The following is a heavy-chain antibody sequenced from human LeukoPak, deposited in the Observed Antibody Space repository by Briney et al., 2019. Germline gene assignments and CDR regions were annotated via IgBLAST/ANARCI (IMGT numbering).Heavy chain of an antibody. CDR1: GYSISSGYY. J-gene: IGHJ4*02. D-gene: IGHD1-26*01. CDR3: ANMGATTSTGRDY. V-gene: IGHV4-38-2*02. Sequence: PSETLSLTCTVSGYSISSGYYWGWIRQPPGKGLEWIGSIYHSGSTYYNPSLKSRVTISVDTSKNQFSLKLSSVTAADTAVYYCANMGATTSTGRDYWGQGTLVTVSS. CDR2: IYHSGST.